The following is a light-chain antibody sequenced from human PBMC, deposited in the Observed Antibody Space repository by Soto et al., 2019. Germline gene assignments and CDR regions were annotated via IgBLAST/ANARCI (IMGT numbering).Light chain of an antibody. V-gene: IGKV1-5*01. CDR3: QQYHIYSWT. J-gene: IGKJ1*01. Sequence: DIQMTQSPSTLSASVGDRVTITCRASQSISSWLAWYQQKPGKAPKLLIYEASNLESGVPSRFSGSGSGTEFTLSITSLQPDDFATYYCQQYHIYSWTFGQGTKVDIK. CDR2: EAS. CDR1: QSISSW.